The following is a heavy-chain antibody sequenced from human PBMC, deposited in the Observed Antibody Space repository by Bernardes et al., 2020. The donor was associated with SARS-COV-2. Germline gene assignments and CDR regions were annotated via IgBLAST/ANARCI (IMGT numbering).Heavy chain of an antibody. V-gene: IGHV4-61*01. J-gene: IGHJ5*02. CDR1: RGSVSFGSNY. Sequence: SETLSLTCSVSRGSVSFGSNYWTWIRQPPGKGLEWIGYIYYPGSINYNPSLKSRVTISVDTSKNQFSLKLTSVTAADTAVYYCMRGTGFCSGGSCGWIDPWGQGTLVSVSS. D-gene: IGHD2-15*01. CDR3: MRGTGFCSGGSCGWIDP. CDR2: IYYPGSI.